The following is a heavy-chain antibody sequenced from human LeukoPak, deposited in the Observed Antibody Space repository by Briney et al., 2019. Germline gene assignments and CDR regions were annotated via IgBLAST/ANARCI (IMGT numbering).Heavy chain of an antibody. V-gene: IGHV4-59*01. CDR2: VSYSGST. Sequence: SETLSLTCAVSGGSISSYYWSWIRQPPGKGLEWIGYVSYSGSTNYNPSLKSRVTISVDTSKNQFSLKLNSVTAADTAVYYCARGRLYDFWSGYRRYFDYWGQGTLVTVSS. CDR3: ARGRLYDFWSGYRRYFDY. CDR1: GGSISSYY. J-gene: IGHJ4*02. D-gene: IGHD3-3*01.